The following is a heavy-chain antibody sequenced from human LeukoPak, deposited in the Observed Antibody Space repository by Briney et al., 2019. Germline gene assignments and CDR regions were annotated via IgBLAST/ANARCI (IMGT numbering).Heavy chain of an antibody. CDR3: ARIRDGYNDAYDM. V-gene: IGHV1-46*01. CDR1: GYSFTKSY. CDR2: INPGGDNT. D-gene: IGHD5-24*01. Sequence: GASVKVSCKASGYSFTKSYIHWVRQAPGQRLEWMGLINPGGDNTNYAQNFQGRVTMTSDTSARTVYMELSSLRSEDTAIYYCARIRDGYNDAYDMWGQGTAVTVPS. J-gene: IGHJ3*02.